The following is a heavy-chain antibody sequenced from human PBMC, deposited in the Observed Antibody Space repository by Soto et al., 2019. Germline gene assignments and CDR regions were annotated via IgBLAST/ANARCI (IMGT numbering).Heavy chain of an antibody. CDR1: GFTFSTSA. Sequence: GGSLRLSCAASGFTFSTSAMSWVRQAPGKGLEWASTISGSGGSTYYADSVKGRFTISRDNSKNTLYLEMNTLRAEDTAVYYCAKGASGLLWFCDFWGQGTLVTVSS. CDR3: AKGASGLLWFCDF. D-gene: IGHD3-10*01. V-gene: IGHV3-23*01. J-gene: IGHJ4*02. CDR2: ISGSGGST.